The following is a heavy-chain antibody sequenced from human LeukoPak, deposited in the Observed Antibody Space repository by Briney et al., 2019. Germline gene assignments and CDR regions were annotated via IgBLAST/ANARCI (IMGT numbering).Heavy chain of an antibody. CDR3: ARGGHHYYDSSGYLYACDI. CDR1: GFTFSSYS. J-gene: IGHJ3*02. D-gene: IGHD3-22*01. V-gene: IGHV3-21*06. CDR2: ISSSSSYI. Sequence: GGSLRLSCAASGFTFSSYSMNWVRQAPGKGLEWVSSISSSSSYIYYADLLKGRFTISRDNAKNSLYLQMNSLRAEDMAVYYCARGGHHYYDSSGYLYACDIWGQGTMVTVSS.